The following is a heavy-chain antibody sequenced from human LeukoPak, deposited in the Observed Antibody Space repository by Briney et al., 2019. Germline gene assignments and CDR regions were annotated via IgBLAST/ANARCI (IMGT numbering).Heavy chain of an antibody. CDR2: INHSGST. CDR3: ARAGGDIVATNSEALDY. V-gene: IGHV4-34*01. J-gene: IGHJ4*02. D-gene: IGHD5-12*01. CDR1: RVSFSGYY. Sequence: RSPGTRSLTCAVSRVSFSGYYWSGIRPPTGKGLEGIGEINHSGSTNYNPSLKSRVTISVDTSKNQFSLKLSSVTAADTAVYYCARAGGDIVATNSEALDYWGQGTLVTVSS.